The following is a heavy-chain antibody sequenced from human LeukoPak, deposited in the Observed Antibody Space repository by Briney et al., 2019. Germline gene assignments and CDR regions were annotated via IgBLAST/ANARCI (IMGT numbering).Heavy chain of an antibody. J-gene: IGHJ4*02. V-gene: IGHV3-23*01. Sequence: GGSLRLSCAASGFTFSSSAMSWVRQAPGKGLEWVSSISGSGRNIYYADSVKGRLTISRDNSKNTLYLQMNSLRAEDTAVYYCARGRVFLDYWGQGTLVTVSS. CDR1: GFTFSSSA. CDR2: ISGSGRNI. D-gene: IGHD3-3*01. CDR3: ARGRVFLDY.